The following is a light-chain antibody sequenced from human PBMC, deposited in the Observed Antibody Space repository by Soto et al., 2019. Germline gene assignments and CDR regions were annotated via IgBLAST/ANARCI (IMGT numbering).Light chain of an antibody. J-gene: IGKJ5*01. Sequence: EIVLKQSPGTLSLSPGERATLSCRASQSVSSRYLAWYQQKPGQAPRLLIYDASSRATGIPDRFSGSGSGTEFTLTIRSLQSEDFAVYFCQQYNNWPSFGQRTRLEIK. CDR2: DAS. V-gene: IGKV3-20*01. CDR1: QSVSSRY. CDR3: QQYNNWPS.